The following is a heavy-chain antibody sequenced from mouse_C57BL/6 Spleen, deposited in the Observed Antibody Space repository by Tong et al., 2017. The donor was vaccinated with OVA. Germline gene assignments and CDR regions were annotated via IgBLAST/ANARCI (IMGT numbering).Heavy chain of an antibody. CDR2: ISNLAYSI. D-gene: IGHD2-3*01. Sequence: EVQLQESGGDLVKPGGSLKLSCAASGFTFSDYGMAWVRQAPRKGPEWVAFISNLAYSIYYADTVTGRFTISRENAKNTLYLEMSSLRSEDTAMYYCARLLYDGYYIDYWGQGTTLTVSS. CDR3: ARLLYDGYYIDY. V-gene: IGHV5-15*01. CDR1: GFTFSDYG. J-gene: IGHJ2*01.